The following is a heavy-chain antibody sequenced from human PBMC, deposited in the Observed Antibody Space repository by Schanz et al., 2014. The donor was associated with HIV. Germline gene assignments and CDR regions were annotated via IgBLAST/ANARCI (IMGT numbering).Heavy chain of an antibody. Sequence: EVQLVESGGGVVQPGRSLRLSCAASGFTFRTYWMSWVRQAPGRGLEWLAYISPGGDTIYYAESVQGRFTISRDYAKSSLYLQMNSLRDDDTAVYYCARGWRENSFDYWGQGTLVAVSS. V-gene: IGHV3-48*02. CDR3: ARGWRENSFDY. CDR2: ISPGGDTI. CDR1: GFTFRTYW. J-gene: IGHJ4*02. D-gene: IGHD4-4*01.